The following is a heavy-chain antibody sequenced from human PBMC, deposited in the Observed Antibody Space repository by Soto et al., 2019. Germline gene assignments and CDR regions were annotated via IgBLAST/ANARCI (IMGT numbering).Heavy chain of an antibody. J-gene: IGHJ4*02. CDR2: ISSSSTNI. CDR3: ARGPLYYFDY. V-gene: IGHV3-21*02. Sequence: EVQLVESGGGLVKPGGSLRLSCAASGFIFTSYTMNWVRRAPGKGLEWVSSISSSSTNIHYADSVKGRFTISRDNAKKSQYLQMNSLRAEDTAVYYCARGPLYYFDYWGQGALVTVSS. CDR1: GFIFTSYT.